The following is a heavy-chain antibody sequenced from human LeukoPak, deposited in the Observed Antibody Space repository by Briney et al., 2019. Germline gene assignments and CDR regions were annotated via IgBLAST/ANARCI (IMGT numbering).Heavy chain of an antibody. J-gene: IGHJ3*02. D-gene: IGHD2/OR15-2a*01. CDR3: AREISPSYSFDI. CDR2: IWSGGINK. Sequence: PGGSLRLSCAASRFTFSSYGMHWVRQAPGKGLEWVAVIWSGGINKYYADSAKGRFTISRDNSKNTLYLQMNSLRAEDTAVYYCAREISPSYSFDIWGQGTMVTVSS. V-gene: IGHV3-33*01. CDR1: RFTFSSYG.